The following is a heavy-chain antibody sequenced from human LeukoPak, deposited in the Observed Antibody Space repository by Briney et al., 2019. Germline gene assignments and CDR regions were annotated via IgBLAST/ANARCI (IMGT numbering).Heavy chain of an antibody. CDR3: GKDQNVAAAGVPYDY. Sequence: GGSLRLSCAASGFTVSNNYMSWVRQAPGKGLEWVSVIYSGGSTFYADSVKGRFTISRDNSKNTLYLQINSLRAEDTAVYYCGKDQNVAAAGVPYDYWGQGTLVTVSS. D-gene: IGHD6-13*01. V-gene: IGHV3-53*01. J-gene: IGHJ4*02. CDR2: IYSGGST. CDR1: GFTVSNNY.